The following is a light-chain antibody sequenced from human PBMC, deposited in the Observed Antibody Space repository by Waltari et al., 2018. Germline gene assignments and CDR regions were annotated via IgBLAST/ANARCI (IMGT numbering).Light chain of an antibody. V-gene: IGKV3-15*01. CDR2: GAS. J-gene: IGKJ4*01. Sequence: EVVMTQSPATLSVSPGERATPSCRASQNINNNLAWYHQIPGQAPRLLIYGASTRATGIPARFSGSGSGTEFTLTISNLQSEDFAVYYCQHYHSWPLTFGGGTKVEIK. CDR3: QHYHSWPLT. CDR1: QNINNN.